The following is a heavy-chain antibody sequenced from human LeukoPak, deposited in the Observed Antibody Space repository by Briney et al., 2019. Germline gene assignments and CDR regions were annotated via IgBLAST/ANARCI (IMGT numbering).Heavy chain of an antibody. J-gene: IGHJ4*02. D-gene: IGHD2-2*01. CDR3: ARDAMAPRYYFDY. CDR1: GFTFSSYS. CDR2: ISSSSSYI. Sequence: GGSLRLSCAASGFTFSSYSMNWVRQAPGKGLEWVSSISSSSSYIYYADSVKGRFTISRDNAKNSLYLQMNSLRAEDTAVYYCARDAMAPRYYFDYWGQGTPVTVSS. V-gene: IGHV3-21*01.